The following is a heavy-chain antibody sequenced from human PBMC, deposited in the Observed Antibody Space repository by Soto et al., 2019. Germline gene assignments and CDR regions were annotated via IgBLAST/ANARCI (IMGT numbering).Heavy chain of an antibody. Sequence: LSLTCTVSGGSISSGGYYWSWIRQHPGKGLEWIGYIYYSGSTYYNPSLKSRVTISVDTSKNQFSLKLSSVTAADTAVYYCARATYYDILTGQNTGYFDYWGQGTLVTVSS. CDR1: GGSISSGGYY. D-gene: IGHD3-9*01. J-gene: IGHJ4*02. CDR2: IYYSGST. V-gene: IGHV4-31*03. CDR3: ARATYYDILTGQNTGYFDY.